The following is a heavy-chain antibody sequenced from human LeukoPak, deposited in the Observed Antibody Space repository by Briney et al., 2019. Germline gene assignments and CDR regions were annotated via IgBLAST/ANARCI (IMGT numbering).Heavy chain of an antibody. J-gene: IGHJ4*02. CDR1: AFTFDDYG. CDR2: INWNGGST. Sequence: VGSLRHSCAASAFTFDDYGMSWVRQAPGKGLEWVSGINWNGGSTGYADSVKGRFTISRDNSKNTLYLQMNSLRAEDTAVYYCAKSPARLPRNSYEYWGQGTLVTVSS. CDR3: AKSPARLPRNSYEY. V-gene: IGHV3-20*04. D-gene: IGHD5-12*01.